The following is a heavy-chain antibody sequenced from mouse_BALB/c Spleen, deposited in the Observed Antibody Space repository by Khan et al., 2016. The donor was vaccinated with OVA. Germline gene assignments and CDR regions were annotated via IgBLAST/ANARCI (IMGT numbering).Heavy chain of an antibody. J-gene: IGHJ3*01. CDR2: INPSNDYT. V-gene: IGHV1-4*01. Sequence: QVQLKESGAELARPGASVKMSCKASGYTFTSYTIHWIKKRPGQGLEWIGYINPSNDYTNYNQKFKDKATLTTDKSSTTAYLRLSSLTSDDSAVYNCVRDGAYHRNDGWFAYWGQGTVVTVSA. CDR1: GYTFTSYT. CDR3: VRDGAYHRNDGWFAY. D-gene: IGHD2-14*01.